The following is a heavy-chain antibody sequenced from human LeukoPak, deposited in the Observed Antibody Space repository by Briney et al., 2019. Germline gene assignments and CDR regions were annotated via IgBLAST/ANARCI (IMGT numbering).Heavy chain of an antibody. CDR2: INHSGST. CDR1: GGSFSGYY. D-gene: IGHD6-6*01. Sequence: SETLSLTCAVYGGSFSGYYWSWIRQPPGKGLEWIGEINHSGSTNYNPSLKSRVTISVDTSKNRFSLKLSSVTAADAAVYYCARDRVFDYWGQGTLVTVSS. CDR3: ARDRVFDY. J-gene: IGHJ4*02. V-gene: IGHV4-34*01.